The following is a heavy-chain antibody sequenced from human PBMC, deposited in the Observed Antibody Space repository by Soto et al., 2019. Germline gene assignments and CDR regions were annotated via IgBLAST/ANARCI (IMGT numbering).Heavy chain of an antibody. Sequence: QVQLQESGPGLVKPSQTLSLTCTVSGDSISSANNYWSWIRQPPGEGLEWIGFISYSGTTSYSPSLKSRLXXXLXXSKNQFSRSLTSVTAADTAVYYCARGRGYSYGLDPWGQGTLVTVSS. CDR2: ISYSGTT. D-gene: IGHD5-12*01. CDR3: ARGRGYSYGLDP. CDR1: GDSISSANNY. J-gene: IGHJ5*02. V-gene: IGHV4-30-4*01.